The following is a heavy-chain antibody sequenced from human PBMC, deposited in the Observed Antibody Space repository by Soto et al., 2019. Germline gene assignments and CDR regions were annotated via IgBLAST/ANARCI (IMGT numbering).Heavy chain of an antibody. CDR3: ARAPAPISGSAYVDVGVGPFGMDV. CDR2: IWYDGSNK. CDR1: GFTFSSYG. J-gene: IGHJ6*02. D-gene: IGHD3-16*01. Sequence: PGGSLRLSCAASGFTFSSYGMHWVRQAPGKGLEWVAVIWYDGSNKYYADSVKGRFTISRDNSKNTLYLQMNSLRAEDTAVYYCARAPAPISGSAYVDVGVGPFGMDVWGQGTTVTVSS. V-gene: IGHV3-33*01.